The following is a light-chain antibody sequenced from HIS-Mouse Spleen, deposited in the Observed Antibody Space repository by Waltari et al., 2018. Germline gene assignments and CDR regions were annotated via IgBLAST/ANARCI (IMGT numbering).Light chain of an antibody. CDR2: EDS. J-gene: IGLJ2*01. V-gene: IGLV3-10*01. CDR1: ALPKKY. CDR3: YSTDRSGNHRV. Sequence: SYELTQPPSVSVSPGQTARITCSGDALPKKYAYWYQQKSGQAHVLVIYEDSKRPSGIPGRFSGSTSGTIATLTISGAQVEDEADYYCYSTDRSGNHRVFGGVTKLTVL.